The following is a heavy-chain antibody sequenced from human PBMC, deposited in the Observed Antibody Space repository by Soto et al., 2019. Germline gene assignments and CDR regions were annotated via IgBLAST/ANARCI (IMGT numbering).Heavy chain of an antibody. CDR3: ARDLSH. V-gene: IGHV3-48*02. Sequence: DVQLVGSRGGLVQPGGSLRLSCVASGFPFSSYAMHWVRQAPGKGLEWISYINGASTTTFYADSVKGRFTVSRVNAKNSVYLQMSSLRHEDTAFYYCARDLSHWGQGMLVTVSS. CDR1: GFPFSSYA. CDR2: INGASTTT. J-gene: IGHJ4*02.